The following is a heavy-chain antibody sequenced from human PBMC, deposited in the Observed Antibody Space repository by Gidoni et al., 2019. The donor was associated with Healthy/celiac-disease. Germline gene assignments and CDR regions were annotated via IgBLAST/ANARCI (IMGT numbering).Heavy chain of an antibody. CDR3: AKDCIRGSSSGGLDY. V-gene: IGHV3-23*01. D-gene: IGHD6-6*01. CDR2: ISGSGGST. J-gene: IGHJ4*02. Sequence: APGKRLEWVSAISGSGGSTYYADSVKGRFTISRDNSKNTLYLQMNSLRAEDTSVYYCAKDCIRGSSSGGLDYWGQGPLVTVSS.